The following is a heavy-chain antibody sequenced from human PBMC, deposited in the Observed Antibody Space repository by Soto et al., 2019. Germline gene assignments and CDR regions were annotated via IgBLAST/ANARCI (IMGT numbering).Heavy chain of an antibody. J-gene: IGHJ6*02. CDR1: GGSFSGYY. V-gene: IGHV4-34*01. Sequence: TSETLSLTCAVYGGSFSGYYWSWIRQPPGKGLEWIGEINHSGSTNYNPSLKSRVTISVDTSKNQFSLKLSSVTAADTAVYYCARVSMVAVAGYYYYGMDVWGQGTTVTVSS. D-gene: IGHD6-19*01. CDR2: INHSGST. CDR3: ARVSMVAVAGYYYYGMDV.